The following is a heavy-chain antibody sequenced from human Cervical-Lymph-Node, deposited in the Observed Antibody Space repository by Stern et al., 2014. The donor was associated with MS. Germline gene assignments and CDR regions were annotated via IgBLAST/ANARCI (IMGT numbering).Heavy chain of an antibody. Sequence: VQLVESGGGVVQPGRSLRLSCAASGFSFRSYGLHWVRQAPGKGLEWVAVISYDGRNKFYADSVRGRFTISRDNSKNTLFLQMDSLRKDDTAVYYCARQYCSGGGCLSRKGSDYWGQGTLVTVSS. J-gene: IGHJ4*02. CDR2: ISYDGRNK. V-gene: IGHV3-30*03. CDR3: ARQYCSGGGCLSRKGSDY. D-gene: IGHD2-15*01. CDR1: GFSFRSYG.